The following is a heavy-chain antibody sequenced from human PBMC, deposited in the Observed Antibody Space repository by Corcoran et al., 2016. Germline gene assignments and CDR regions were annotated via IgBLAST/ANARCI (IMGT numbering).Heavy chain of an antibody. CDR1: GGSISSYY. D-gene: IGHD3-16*01. J-gene: IGHJ4*02. CDR2: IYYSGST. CDR3: ARDWGPGKLDY. Sequence: QVQLQESGPGLVKPSETLSLTCTVSGGSISSYYWSWIRQPPGKGLEWIGYIYYSGSTNYNPSLKSRVTISVDTSKNQFSLKLSSVTAADTAGDYCARDWGPGKLDYWGQGTLVTVSS. V-gene: IGHV4-59*01.